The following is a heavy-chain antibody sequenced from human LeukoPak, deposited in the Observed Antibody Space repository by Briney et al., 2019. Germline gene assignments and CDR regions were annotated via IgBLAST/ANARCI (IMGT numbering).Heavy chain of an antibody. CDR3: AKDRTVGASYWYFDL. V-gene: IGHV3-13*01. J-gene: IGHJ2*01. CDR1: GFTFSKYD. CDR2: IGIAGDT. D-gene: IGHD1-26*01. Sequence: GGSLRLSCAASGFTFSKYDMYWVRQVTGKGLECVSAIGIAGDTKYTDSVKGRFTISRDSSRNTLFLHMNTLRAEDTAIYYCAKDRTVGASYWYFDLWGRGTLVTVSS.